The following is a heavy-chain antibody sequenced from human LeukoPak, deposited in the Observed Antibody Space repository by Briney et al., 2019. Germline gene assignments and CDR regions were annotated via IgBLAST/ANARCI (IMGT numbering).Heavy chain of an antibody. V-gene: IGHV4-39*01. J-gene: IGHJ3*02. CDR2: IYYSGST. CDR3: ARQIIAVNAFDI. CDR1: GGSISSTFDY. D-gene: IGHD2/OR15-2a*01. Sequence: SETLSLTCTVSGGSISSTFDYWGWIRQPPGKGLEWMGSIYYSGSTFYNPSLKSQVIISVDTSKNQFSLKLSSVTAADMAVYYCARQIIAVNAFDIWGQGTMVTVSS.